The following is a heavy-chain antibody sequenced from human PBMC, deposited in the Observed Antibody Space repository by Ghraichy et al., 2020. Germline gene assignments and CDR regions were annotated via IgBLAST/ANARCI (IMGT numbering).Heavy chain of an antibody. V-gene: IGHV4-4*02. J-gene: IGHJ2*01. D-gene: IGHD2-8*01. CDR1: GGSISSSNW. CDR2: IYHSGTT. CDR3: ARDPSYCSNGVCSLSYFDL. Sequence: SETLSLTCAVSGGSISSSNWWSWVRQPPGKGLEWIGEIYHSGTTNYNPSLKSRVTISVDKSKKQFSLKLSSVTAADTAVYYCARDPSYCSNGVCSLSYFDLWGRGTLVTVSS.